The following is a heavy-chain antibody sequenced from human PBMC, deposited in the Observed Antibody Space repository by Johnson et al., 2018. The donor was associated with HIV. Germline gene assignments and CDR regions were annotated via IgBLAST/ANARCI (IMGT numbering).Heavy chain of an antibody. D-gene: IGHD3-3*01. V-gene: IGHV3-66*01. CDR3: ARDPNYNFWSGPDAFDI. CDR2: IYSGGST. J-gene: IGHJ3*02. Sequence: VQLVESGGGLVQPGGSLRLSCAASGFTVSSNYMSWVRQAPGKGLEWVSVIYSGGSTYYAASVKGRFTISRDNAKNSLYLQMNSLRAEDTAVYYCARDPNYNFWSGPDAFDIWGQGTMVTVFS. CDR1: GFTVSSNY.